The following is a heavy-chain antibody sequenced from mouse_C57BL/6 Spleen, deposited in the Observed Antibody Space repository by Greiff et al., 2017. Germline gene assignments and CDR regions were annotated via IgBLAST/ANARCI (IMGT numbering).Heavy chain of an antibody. CDR2: ILPGSGST. V-gene: IGHV1-9*01. J-gene: IGHJ4*01. CDR3: ARSHYYGSSHYYAMDY. CDR1: GYTFTGYW. D-gene: IGHD1-1*01. Sequence: QVQLKESGAELMKPGASVKLSCKATGYTFTGYWIEWVKQRPGHGLEWIGEILPGSGSTNYNEKFKGKATFTADTSSNTAYMQLSSLTTEDSAIXYCARSHYYGSSHYYAMDYWGQGTSVTVSS.